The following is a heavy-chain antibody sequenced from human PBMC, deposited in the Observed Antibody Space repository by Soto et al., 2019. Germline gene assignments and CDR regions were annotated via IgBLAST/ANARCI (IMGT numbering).Heavy chain of an antibody. V-gene: IGHV4-61*01. CDR1: GGSVSSGSYY. J-gene: IGHJ5*02. CDR2: INHSGIT. Sequence: PSETLSLTCTVSGGSVSSGSYYWSWIRQPPGKGLEWIGYINHSGITNYNPSLESRVTLSVDTSKNEFSLHLTSMTAADTALYYCARGLFSSGWYSYFDPWGQGTPVTVSS. CDR3: ARGLFSSGWYSYFDP. D-gene: IGHD6-19*01.